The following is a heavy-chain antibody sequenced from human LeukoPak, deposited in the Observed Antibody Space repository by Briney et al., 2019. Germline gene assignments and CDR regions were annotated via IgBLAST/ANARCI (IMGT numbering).Heavy chain of an antibody. D-gene: IGHD6-19*01. CDR2: INPSGGST. CDR3: ARAAVAGPRRGYYFDY. Sequence: GASVKVSCKASGYTFTSYHMHWVRQAPGQGLEWVGIINPSGGSTSYAQKFQGRVTMTRDTSTSTVYMELSSLRSEDTAVYYCARAAVAGPRRGYYFDYWGQGPLVTVSS. CDR1: GYTFTSYH. J-gene: IGHJ4*02. V-gene: IGHV1-46*01.